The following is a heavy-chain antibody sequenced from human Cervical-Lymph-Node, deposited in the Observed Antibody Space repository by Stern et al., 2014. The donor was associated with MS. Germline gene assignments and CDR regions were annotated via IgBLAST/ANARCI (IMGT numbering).Heavy chain of an antibody. V-gene: IGHV1-18*01. CDR3: AVAAAGTSWFDP. J-gene: IGHJ5*02. Sequence: VQLVESGAEVRKPGASVKLSCKASGYTFTSYGISWVRQAPGQGLEWMGWISVTADTSTDTAYMELRRLRSDETAVYYCAVAAAGTSWFDPWGQGTLVTVTS. CDR1: GYTFTSYG. D-gene: IGHD6-13*01. CDR2: ISV.